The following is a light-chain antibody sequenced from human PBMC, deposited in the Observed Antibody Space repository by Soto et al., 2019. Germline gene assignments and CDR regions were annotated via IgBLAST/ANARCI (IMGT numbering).Light chain of an antibody. V-gene: IGKV1-5*03. Sequence: DVQMTQSPSTVSASVGERVTITCRASQSVSTLLAWYQQKPGKAPKLLIYKASSLESGVPSMFSGSGSGTDFTLTISSLQPDDFGTYYCQQYNRYSPWAFGQGTKVDSK. J-gene: IGKJ1*01. CDR1: QSVSTL. CDR3: QQYNRYSPWA. CDR2: KAS.